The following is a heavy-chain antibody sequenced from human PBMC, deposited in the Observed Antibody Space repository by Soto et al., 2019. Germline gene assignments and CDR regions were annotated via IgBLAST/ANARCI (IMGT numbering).Heavy chain of an antibody. Sequence: GGSLRLSCAASGFTFSSYAMHWVRQAPGKGLEWVAVISYDGSNKYYADSVKGRFTISRDNSKNTLYLQMNSLRAEDTAVYYCVRDPLWFGELPGFDSWGQGNLVTVSS. V-gene: IGHV3-30-3*01. CDR2: ISYDGSNK. J-gene: IGHJ4*02. D-gene: IGHD3-10*01. CDR3: VRDPLWFGELPGFDS. CDR1: GFTFSSYA.